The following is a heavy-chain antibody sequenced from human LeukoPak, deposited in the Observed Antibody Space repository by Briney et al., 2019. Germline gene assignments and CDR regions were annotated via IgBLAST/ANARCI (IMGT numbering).Heavy chain of an antibody. D-gene: IGHD2-2*01. CDR2: INPSGGST. CDR1: GYTFTSYY. Sequence: ASVKVSCKASGYTFTSYYMHWVRQAPGQGLEWMGIINPSGGSTSYAQKFQGRVTMTRDTSTSTVYMELSSLRSEDTAVYYCARVATSCYRTPCAFDIWGQGTMVTVSS. CDR3: ARVATSCYRTPCAFDI. J-gene: IGHJ3*02. V-gene: IGHV1-46*01.